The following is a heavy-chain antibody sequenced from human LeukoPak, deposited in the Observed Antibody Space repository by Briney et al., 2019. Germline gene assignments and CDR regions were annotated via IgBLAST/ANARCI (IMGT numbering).Heavy chain of an antibody. CDR2: ISSSSSYI. V-gene: IGHV3-21*01. CDR1: GFTFSSYS. CDR3: ASWPVGWYGEDS. D-gene: IGHD6-19*01. Sequence: GGSLRLSCAASGFTFSSYSMNWVHQAPGKGLEWVSSISSSSSYIYYADSVKGRFTISRDNAKNSLYLQMNSLRAEDTAVYYCASWPVGWYGEDSWGQGTLVTVSS. J-gene: IGHJ4*02.